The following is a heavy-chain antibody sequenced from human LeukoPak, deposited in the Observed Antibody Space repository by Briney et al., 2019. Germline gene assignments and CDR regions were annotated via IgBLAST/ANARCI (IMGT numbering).Heavy chain of an antibody. CDR2: ISRSGSTK. CDR3: ARGLRYCSGGNCYSGGLGYMDV. CDR1: GFTFSDYN. J-gene: IGHJ6*03. D-gene: IGHD2-15*01. Sequence: GRSLRLSCAASGFTFSDYNMRWVRQAPGKGLEWVSSISRSGSTKYYAGSVKGRFTISRDNAKNSLFLQMNSLRAEDTAVYYCARGLRYCSGGNCYSGGLGYMDVWGKGTTVTISS. V-gene: IGHV3-11*01.